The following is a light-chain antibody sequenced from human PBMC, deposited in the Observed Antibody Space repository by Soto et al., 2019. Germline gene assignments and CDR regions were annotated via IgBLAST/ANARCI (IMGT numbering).Light chain of an antibody. CDR1: QSVSSR. Sequence: EVVLTQTPGTLSLSPGERATLSCRASQSVSSRLAWYQQKPGQAPRLVIHGTSSRATGIPDRFSGSGSGTDFTLTISRLEPEDFGVYYCQQYGSSARTFGQGTKVDIK. V-gene: IGKV3-20*01. CDR2: GTS. J-gene: IGKJ1*01. CDR3: QQYGSSART.